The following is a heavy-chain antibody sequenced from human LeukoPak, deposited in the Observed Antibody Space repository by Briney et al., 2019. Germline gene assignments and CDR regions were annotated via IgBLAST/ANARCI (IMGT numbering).Heavy chain of an antibody. J-gene: IGHJ1*01. CDR1: GFTFDDHG. D-gene: IGHD5-24*01. CDR2: INWNGGSK. CDR3: ARTDGAL. V-gene: IGHV3-20*04. Sequence: GGSLRLSCVGSGFTFDDHGLRWVRQGSGKGLEWVAGINWNGGSKGYADSVKGRFTISRDNAQNSLYLEMTSLRVDDTALYYCARTDGALWGQGTLVTVSS.